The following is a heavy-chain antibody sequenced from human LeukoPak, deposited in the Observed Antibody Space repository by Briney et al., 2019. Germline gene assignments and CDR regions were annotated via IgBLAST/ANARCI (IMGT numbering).Heavy chain of an antibody. J-gene: IGHJ2*01. D-gene: IGHD2-21*02. V-gene: IGHV4-34*01. CDR1: GGSFSGYY. CDR3: ARGYCGGDCYTRRDWYFDL. CDR2: INHSGST. Sequence: KPSETLSLTCAVYGGSFSGYYWSWIRQPPGKGLEWIGEINHSGSTNYNPSLKSRVTISVDTSKNQFSLKLSSETAADTAVYYCARGYCGGDCYTRRDWYFDLWGRGTLVTVSS.